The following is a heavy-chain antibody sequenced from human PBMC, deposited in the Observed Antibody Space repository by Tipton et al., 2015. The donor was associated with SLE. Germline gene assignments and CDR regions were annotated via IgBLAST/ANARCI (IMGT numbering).Heavy chain of an antibody. CDR2: INHNGNT. J-gene: IGHJ4*02. CDR1: DGSFSGYY. D-gene: IGHD2-2*01. CDR3: ARGGGGSSTSNFAY. V-gene: IGHV4-34*01. Sequence: TLSLTCAVYDGSFSGYYWSWIRQSPEKGLEWIGEINHNGNTNYNPSLKNRVTISVDTSKNQFPLKLSSVTAADTAVYYCARGGGGSSTSNFAYWGQGTLVPVSS.